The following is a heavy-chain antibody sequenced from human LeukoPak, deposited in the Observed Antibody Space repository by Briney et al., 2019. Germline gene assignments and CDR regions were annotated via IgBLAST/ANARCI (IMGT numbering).Heavy chain of an antibody. CDR2: ISGSGSST. CDR3: AKDSLGLLVAIDAFDI. Sequence: PGGSLRLSCAASGFTFSSYGMSWVRQAPGKGLEWVSAISGSGSSTYYADSVKGRFTISRDNSKNTLYLQMNSLRAEDTAVYYCAKDSLGLLVAIDAFDIWGQGTMVTVSS. J-gene: IGHJ3*02. D-gene: IGHD3-22*01. V-gene: IGHV3-23*01. CDR1: GFTFSSYG.